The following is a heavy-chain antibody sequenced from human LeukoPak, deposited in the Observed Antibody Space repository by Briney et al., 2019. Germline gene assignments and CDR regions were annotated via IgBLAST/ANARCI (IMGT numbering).Heavy chain of an antibody. Sequence: GGSLRLSCAASGFSLSGYWMHWLRQAPGKGLVWVSRINSDGGTTSYADSVKGRFTISRDNAKNTLYLQMDSLRAEDSAVYYCARELPPLEKYYFDYWGQGTLVTVSS. J-gene: IGHJ4*02. CDR3: ARELPPLEKYYFDY. D-gene: IGHD3-3*01. CDR1: GFSLSGYW. CDR2: INSDGGTT. V-gene: IGHV3-74*01.